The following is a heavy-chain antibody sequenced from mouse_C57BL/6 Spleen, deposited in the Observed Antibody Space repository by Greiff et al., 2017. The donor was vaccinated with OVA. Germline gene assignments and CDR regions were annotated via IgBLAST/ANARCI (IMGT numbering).Heavy chain of an antibody. V-gene: IGHV1-50*01. Sequence: QVHVKQPGAELVKPGASVKLSCKASGYTFTSYWMQWVKQRPGQGLEWIGEIDPSDSYTNYNQKFKGKATLTVDTSSSTAYMQLSSLTSEDSAVYYCASWETSSFAYWGQGTLVTVSA. CDR2: IDPSDSYT. CDR1: GYTFTSYW. CDR3: ASWETSSFAY. D-gene: IGHD4-1*01. J-gene: IGHJ3*01.